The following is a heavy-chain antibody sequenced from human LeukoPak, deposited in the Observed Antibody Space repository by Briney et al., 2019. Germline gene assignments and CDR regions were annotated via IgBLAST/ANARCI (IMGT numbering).Heavy chain of an antibody. CDR2: ISSGTSTI. CDR3: ARGTSSSDYSRLYYFDY. Sequence: GGSLRLSCAASAFSFSRYSMNWVRQAPGKGLEWISYISSGTSTISYADSVKGRFTISRDNAMNSLSLQMNSLRAEDTAVYYCARGTSSSDYSRLYYFDYWGQGTLVTVSS. V-gene: IGHV3-48*01. CDR1: AFSFSRYS. J-gene: IGHJ4*02. D-gene: IGHD3-22*01.